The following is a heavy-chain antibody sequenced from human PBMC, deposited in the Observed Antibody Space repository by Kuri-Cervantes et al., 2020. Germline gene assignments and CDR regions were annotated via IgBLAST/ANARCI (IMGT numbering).Heavy chain of an antibody. D-gene: IGHD3-10*01. J-gene: IGHJ5*02. CDR3: ARDNYGSGSYFLIGGRGFDP. V-gene: IGHV3-48*02. Sequence: LSLTCAASGFTFSSYSMNWVRQAPGKGLEWVSYISSSSSTIYYADSVKGRFTISRDNAKNSLYLQMNSLRDEDTAVYYCARDNYGSGSYFLIGGRGFDPWGQGTLVTVSS. CDR1: GFTFSSYS. CDR2: ISSSSSTI.